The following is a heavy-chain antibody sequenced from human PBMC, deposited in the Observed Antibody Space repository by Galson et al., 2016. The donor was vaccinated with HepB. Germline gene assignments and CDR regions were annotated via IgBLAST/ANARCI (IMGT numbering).Heavy chain of an antibody. D-gene: IGHD1-26*01. V-gene: IGHV3-53*01. CDR3: ARGGSYGGY. Sequence: SLRLSCAASGFTVRNXYMRXXRQAXXKGLXXVSVXYSGGSTYYADSVXXRFTISRDNSKNTLYLQMNSLRADDTAVYYCARGGSYGGYWGQGTLVTVSS. CDR2: XYSGGST. J-gene: IGHJ4*02. CDR1: GFTVRNXY.